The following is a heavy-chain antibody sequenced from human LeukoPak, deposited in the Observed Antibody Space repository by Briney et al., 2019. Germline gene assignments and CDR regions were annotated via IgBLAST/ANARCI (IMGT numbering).Heavy chain of an antibody. V-gene: IGHV3-23*01. CDR3: AKEELRRYCSSTSCYANAFDI. CDR2: ISGSGGST. D-gene: IGHD2-2*01. Sequence: GGSLRLSCAASGFTFSSYAMSWVRQAPGKGLEWVSAISGSGGSTYYADSVKGRFTISRDNSKNTLYLQMNSLRAEDTAVYYCAKEELRRYCSSTSCYANAFDIWGQGTMVTVSS. J-gene: IGHJ3*02. CDR1: GFTFSSYA.